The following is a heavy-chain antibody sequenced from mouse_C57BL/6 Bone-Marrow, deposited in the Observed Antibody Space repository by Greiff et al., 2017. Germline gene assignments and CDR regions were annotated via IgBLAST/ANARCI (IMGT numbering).Heavy chain of an antibody. CDR1: GFTFTDYY. Sequence: EVKVVESGGGLVQPGASLRLSCAASGFTFTDYYMSGVRQPPGKAPEWLALIRNKANGYTTEYTASVKGRFTISRDNSQNILYLQMNTLRAEDSATYYGVKAHYDYEEEGYYFDYWGQGTTLTVSS. D-gene: IGHD2-4*01. CDR2: IRNKANGYTT. J-gene: IGHJ2*01. CDR3: VKAHYDYEEEGYYFDY. V-gene: IGHV7-4*01.